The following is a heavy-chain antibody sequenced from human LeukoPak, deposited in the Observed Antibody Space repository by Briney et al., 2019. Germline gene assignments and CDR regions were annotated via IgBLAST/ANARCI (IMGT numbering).Heavy chain of an antibody. CDR3: AKDKTQWLAYGFDI. Sequence: GGSLRLSCAASGFTFDDYAMHWVRQAPGKGLEWVSGISWNSDNIGYADSVKGRFTISRDNAKNSLYLQMNSLRADDMAFYYCAKDKTQWLAYGFDIWGQGTMVTVSS. J-gene: IGHJ3*02. CDR1: GFTFDDYA. CDR2: ISWNSDNI. D-gene: IGHD6-19*01. V-gene: IGHV3-9*03.